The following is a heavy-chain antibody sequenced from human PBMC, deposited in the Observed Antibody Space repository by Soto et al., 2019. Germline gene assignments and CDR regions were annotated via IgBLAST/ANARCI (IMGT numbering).Heavy chain of an antibody. J-gene: IGHJ6*02. Sequence: QVRLVESGGGVVQPGRSLRLSCAASGFTFSSYGMHWVRQAPGKGLEWVAIIWHDRSNQYYADSVKGRFTISSDNSNNTLYLQMNSLRAEDTAVYYCAGDAGRSTGNFGMDVWGQGTTVTVSS. CDR2: IWHDRSNQ. D-gene: IGHD2-2*01. CDR3: AGDAGRSTGNFGMDV. V-gene: IGHV3-33*01. CDR1: GFTFSSYG.